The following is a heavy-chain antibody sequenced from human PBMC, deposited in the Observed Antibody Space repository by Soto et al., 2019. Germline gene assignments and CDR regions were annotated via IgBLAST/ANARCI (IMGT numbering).Heavy chain of an antibody. D-gene: IGHD2-15*01. CDR3: ASHRATGGHDY. CDR2: FNWNGNYI. CDR1: GFTFDEFG. V-gene: IGHV3-20*04. Sequence: GGSLRLSCAASGFTFDEFGMSWVRQVPGKGPEWVSSFNWNGNYIHYADSVRGRFTISRDSAKNSMSLQMNSLRAEDTAMYYCASHRATGGHDYCGQGTQVTVSS. J-gene: IGHJ4*02.